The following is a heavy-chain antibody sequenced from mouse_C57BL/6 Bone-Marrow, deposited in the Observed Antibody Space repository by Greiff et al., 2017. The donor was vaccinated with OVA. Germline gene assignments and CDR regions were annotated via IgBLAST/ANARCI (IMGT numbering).Heavy chain of an antibody. CDR3: ASPVVATGVDY. D-gene: IGHD1-1*01. V-gene: IGHV1-19*01. Sequence: VQLKESGPELVKPGASVKMSCKASGYTFTDYYMNWVKQSHGKSLEWIGVINPYNGGTSYNQKFKGKATLTVDKSSSTAYMELNSLTSEDSAVYYCASPVVATGVDYWGQGTTLTVSS. CDR1: GYTFTDYY. CDR2: INPYNGGT. J-gene: IGHJ2*01.